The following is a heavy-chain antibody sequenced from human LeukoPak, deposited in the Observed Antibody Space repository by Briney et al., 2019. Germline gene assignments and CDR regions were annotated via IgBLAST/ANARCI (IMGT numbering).Heavy chain of an antibody. J-gene: IGHJ4*02. V-gene: IGHV3-23*01. D-gene: IGHD3-16*02. CDR3: TKDHSEYVWGSYRRDDY. Sequence: GGSLRLSCAASGFTVNSYAMSWVRQGPGKGLEWVSAISGSGDNTYYADSVRDRFTISRDSSKNTLYLQMDSLRAEDTAVYYCTKDHSEYVWGSYRRDDYWGQGTLVTVSS. CDR1: GFTVNSYA. CDR2: ISGSGDNT.